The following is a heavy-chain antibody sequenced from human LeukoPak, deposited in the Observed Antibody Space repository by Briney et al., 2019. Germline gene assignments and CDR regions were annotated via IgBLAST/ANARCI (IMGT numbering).Heavy chain of an antibody. CDR3: ARWAGNSRDWFLPPFDF. J-gene: IGHJ4*02. D-gene: IGHD3-9*01. Sequence: GASVKVSCKASGYTFTSYGITWVRQAPGRGLEWMGAIIPMFRTAKYAQKFQGRVTITADESTTTAYMDLNSLRSEDTAVYYCARWAGNSRDWFLPPFDFWGQGALVTVSS. CDR1: GYTFTSYG. V-gene: IGHV1-69*13. CDR2: IIPMFRTA.